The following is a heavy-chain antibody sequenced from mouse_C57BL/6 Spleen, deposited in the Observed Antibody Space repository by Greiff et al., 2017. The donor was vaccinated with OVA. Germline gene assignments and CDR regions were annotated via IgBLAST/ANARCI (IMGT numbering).Heavy chain of an antibody. CDR2: IWRGGST. CDR3: AKNWEGSSYSYYAMDY. D-gene: IGHD1-1*01. CDR1: GFSLTSYG. J-gene: IGHJ4*01. V-gene: IGHV2-5*01. Sequence: QVQLKQSGPGLVQPSQSLSITCTVSGFSLTSYGVHWVRQSPGKGLEWLGVIWRGGSTDYNAAFMSRLSITKDNSKSQVFFKMNSLQADDTAIYYCAKNWEGSSYSYYAMDYWGQGTSVTVSS.